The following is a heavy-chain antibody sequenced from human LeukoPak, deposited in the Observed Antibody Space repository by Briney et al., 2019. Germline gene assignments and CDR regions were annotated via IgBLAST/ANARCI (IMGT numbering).Heavy chain of an antibody. CDR2: IYTSGST. D-gene: IGHD2-15*01. V-gene: IGHV4-61*02. J-gene: IGHJ4*02. Sequence: SETLSLTCAVSGASISGSGYYWSWIRQPAGKGLEWIGRIYTSGSTNYNPSLKSRVTISVDTSKNQFSLKLSSVTAADTAVYYCARSMDLGYCSGGSCQYFDYWGQGTLVTVSS. CDR3: ARSMDLGYCSGGSCQYFDY. CDR1: GASISGSGYY.